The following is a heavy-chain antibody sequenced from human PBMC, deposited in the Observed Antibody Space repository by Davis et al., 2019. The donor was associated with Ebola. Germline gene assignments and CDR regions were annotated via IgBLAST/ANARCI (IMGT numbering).Heavy chain of an antibody. CDR3: ARGILYQGRGFDP. D-gene: IGHD2-21*01. J-gene: IGHJ5*02. V-gene: IGHV4-59*12. CDR2: IYYSGST. CDR1: GGPISSYY. Sequence: PSETLSLTCTVSGGPISSYYWSWIRQPPGKGLEWIGYIYYSGSTNYNPSLKSRVTISVDTSKNQFSLKLSSVTAADTAVYYCARGILYQGRGFDPWGQGTLVTVSS.